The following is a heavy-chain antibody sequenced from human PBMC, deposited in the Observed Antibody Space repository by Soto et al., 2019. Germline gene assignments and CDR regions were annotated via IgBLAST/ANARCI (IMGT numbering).Heavy chain of an antibody. CDR3: VKDRAFWFGEGGWFDP. CDR1: GFIFDSFA. CDR2: IGGSGGRT. J-gene: IGHJ5*02. D-gene: IGHD3-10*01. V-gene: IGHV3-23*04. Sequence: EVQLVESGGGLVQPGGSLRLSCAASGFIFDSFALSWVRQAPGKGLEWVSGIGGSGGRTYYADSVKGRFTISRDNSKNTLYLQMSSLSAEDTAIYYCVKDRAFWFGEGGWFDPWGQGTLVTVSS.